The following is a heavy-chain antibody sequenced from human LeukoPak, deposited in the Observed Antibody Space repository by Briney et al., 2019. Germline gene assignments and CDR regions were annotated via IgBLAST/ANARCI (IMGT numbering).Heavy chain of an antibody. J-gene: IGHJ4*02. CDR1: GYTFPDYY. Sequence: ASVKVSCKASGYTFPDYYMHWVRQAPGQGLEWMGWINPKTGGTNYAQKFQGRVTMTRDTSTSTVYMELSSLRSEDTAVYYCARMYYYGSGSYYPYYFDYWGQGTLVTVSS. V-gene: IGHV1-2*02. CDR2: INPKTGGT. CDR3: ARMYYYGSGSYYPYYFDY. D-gene: IGHD3-10*01.